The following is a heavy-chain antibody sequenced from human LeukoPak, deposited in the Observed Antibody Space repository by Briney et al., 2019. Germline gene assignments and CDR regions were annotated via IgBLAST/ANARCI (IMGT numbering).Heavy chain of an antibody. D-gene: IGHD2-21*01. V-gene: IGHV3-11*01. CDR2: ISKNGKTI. CDR1: GFTFSDYY. Sequence: KPGGSLRLSCAASGFTFSDYYMSWIRQAPGKGLEWLSYISKNGKTIYYADSVKGRFTISRDNARKSVYLQMNSLRAVDTAVYYCATTGLLGDIPWGQGTLVTVSS. J-gene: IGHJ5*02. CDR3: ATTGLLGDIP.